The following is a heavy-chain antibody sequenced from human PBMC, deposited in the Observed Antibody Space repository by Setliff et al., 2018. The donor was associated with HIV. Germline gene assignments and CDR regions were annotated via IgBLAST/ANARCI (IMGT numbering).Heavy chain of an antibody. V-gene: IGHV1-46*01. J-gene: IGHJ4*02. Sequence: ASVKVSCKASGYTFTANSIHWVRQAPGQGLEWMGVINPTGGNTEYAQKLQGRVTFTRDTSTRTVYMELSSLAYEDTAVYYCARGHDYGGNDFFDHWGQGTLVTVSS. CDR2: INPTGGNT. CDR3: ARGHDYGGNDFFDH. CDR1: GYTFTANS. D-gene: IGHD3-10*01.